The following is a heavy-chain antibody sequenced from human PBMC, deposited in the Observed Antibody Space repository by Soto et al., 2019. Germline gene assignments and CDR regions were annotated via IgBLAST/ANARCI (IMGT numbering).Heavy chain of an antibody. J-gene: IGHJ6*02. V-gene: IGHV4-59*01. Sequence: SAPLSLTCTVSGGSISSYYWSWIRQPPGKGLEWIGYIYYSGSTNYNPSLKSRVTISVDTSKNQFSLKLSSVTAADTAVYYCARDFHSGSPYYYYYGMDVWGQGTTVTVSS. CDR3: ARDFHSGSPYYYYYGMDV. CDR2: IYYSGST. CDR1: GGSISSYY. D-gene: IGHD1-26*01.